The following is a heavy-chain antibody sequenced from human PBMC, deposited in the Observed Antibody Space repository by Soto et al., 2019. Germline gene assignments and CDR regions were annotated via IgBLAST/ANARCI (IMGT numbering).Heavy chain of an antibody. CDR1: GFTFNNYA. CDR3: AREIGTSCYQCGMDV. D-gene: IGHD2-2*01. J-gene: IGHJ6*02. CDR2: ISGTGGST. Sequence: HPGGSLRLSCAASGFTFNNYAMNWVRQAPGKGLEWVATISGTGGSTYYADSVKGRFTISRDNSKNTLYLQMNSLRAEDTAVYYCAREIGTSCYQCGMDVWGQGTTVTVSS. V-gene: IGHV3-23*01.